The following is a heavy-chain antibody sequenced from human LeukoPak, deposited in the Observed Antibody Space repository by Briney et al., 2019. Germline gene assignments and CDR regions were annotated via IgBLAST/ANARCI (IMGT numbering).Heavy chain of an antibody. J-gene: IGHJ1*01. Sequence: GGSLRLSCAASGFTFSSYGMSWVRQAPGKGLEWVSAISDSGSSKYYADSVKGRFTISRDNSKNTLYLQMNSLRAEDTAVYYCSKDSSGYQEYFQHWGQGTLVTVSS. D-gene: IGHD3-22*01. CDR2: ISDSGSSK. V-gene: IGHV3-23*01. CDR1: GFTFSSYG. CDR3: SKDSSGYQEYFQH.